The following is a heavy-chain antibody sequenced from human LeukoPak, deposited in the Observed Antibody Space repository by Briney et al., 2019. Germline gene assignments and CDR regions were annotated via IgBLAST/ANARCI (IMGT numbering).Heavy chain of an antibody. CDR2: TSSDLNVK. CDR1: GFTFRNYV. CDR3: AREGYYGSGSPPSLYFDY. Sequence: GGSLRLSCAASGFTFRNYVIHWVRQAPGKGLEWVAVTSSDLNVKLYADSAKGRFTISRDNSRSTLYLQMNSLRPEDTAIYYCAREGYYGSGSPPSLYFDYWGQGTLVTVSS. V-gene: IGHV3-30-3*01. J-gene: IGHJ4*02. D-gene: IGHD3-10*01.